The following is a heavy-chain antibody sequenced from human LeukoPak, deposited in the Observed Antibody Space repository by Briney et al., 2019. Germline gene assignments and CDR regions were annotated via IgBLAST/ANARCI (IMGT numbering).Heavy chain of an antibody. V-gene: IGHV1-2*02. Sequence: ASVKVSCKTSRYTFNDYYVHWVRQAPGQGLEWMGWINPNSGRTNYAPKFRGRVTLTTDTSISTAYMELSGLISGDTALYYCARDSSDVLTGYYHFWGQGTLVTVSS. CDR3: ARDSSDVLTGYYHF. D-gene: IGHD3-9*01. CDR2: INPNSGRT. J-gene: IGHJ4*02. CDR1: RYTFNDYY.